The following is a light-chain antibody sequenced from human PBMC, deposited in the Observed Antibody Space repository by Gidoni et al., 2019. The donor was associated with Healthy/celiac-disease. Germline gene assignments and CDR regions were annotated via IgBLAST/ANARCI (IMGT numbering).Light chain of an antibody. V-gene: IGLV2-14*01. J-gene: IGLJ1*01. CDR3: SSYTSSSTLGV. CDR1: SSDVGGYHY. CDR2: DVS. Sequence: QSPLTPPASVSGSPGQSITISCTGTSSDVGGYHYVSWYQQHPGTAPKLMIYDVSNRPSGVSNRFSGSKSGNTASLTISGLQAEDEADYYCSSYTSSSTLGVFGTGTKVTVL.